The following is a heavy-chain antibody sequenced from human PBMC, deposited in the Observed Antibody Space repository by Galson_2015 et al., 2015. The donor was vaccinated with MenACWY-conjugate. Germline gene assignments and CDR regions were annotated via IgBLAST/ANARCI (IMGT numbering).Heavy chain of an antibody. V-gene: IGHV4-59*01. CDR2: IHYSGST. J-gene: IGHJ4*02. Sequence: SPTCSVSGASISTDYWSWIRQPPGKGLEWIGYIHYSGSTKYNPSLKTRITMSLDTSENQFSLKLSSVTAADTAVYYCARWVAVKMIEYCGQGTLVTVSS. CDR3: ARWVAVKMIEY. CDR1: GASISTDY. D-gene: IGHD6-19*01.